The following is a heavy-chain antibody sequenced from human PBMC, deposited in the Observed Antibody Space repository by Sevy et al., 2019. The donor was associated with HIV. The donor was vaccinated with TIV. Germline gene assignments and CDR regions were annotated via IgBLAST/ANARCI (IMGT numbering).Heavy chain of an antibody. CDR2: IYPGDSDI. CDR1: GYTFTSYW. D-gene: IGHD3-16*01. V-gene: IGHV5-51*01. J-gene: IGHJ3*02. CDR3: ARPFYYDSRRGRAFDI. Sequence: GESLKISCKGSGYTFTSYWIGWVRQVPGKGLEWMGMIYPGDSDIRYSPSFQGQVTISADTSISPAYLQWSSLKASDTAVYYCARPFYYDSRRGRAFDIWGQGTRVTVSS.